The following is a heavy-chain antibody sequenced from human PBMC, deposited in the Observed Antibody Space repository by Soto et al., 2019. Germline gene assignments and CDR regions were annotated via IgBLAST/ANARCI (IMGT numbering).Heavy chain of an antibody. V-gene: IGHV3-15*01. J-gene: IGHJ4*02. CDR3: TTPFVTTGIDY. CDR1: GFTFSNAW. D-gene: IGHD4-17*01. CDR2: IKSKTDGGTT. Sequence: GGSLRLSCAASGFTFSNAWMSWVRQAPGKGLEWVGRIKSKTDGGTTDYAAPVKGRFTISRDDAKNTQYLQMNSLKTEDTAVYYCTTPFVTTGIDYWGQGTLVTVSS.